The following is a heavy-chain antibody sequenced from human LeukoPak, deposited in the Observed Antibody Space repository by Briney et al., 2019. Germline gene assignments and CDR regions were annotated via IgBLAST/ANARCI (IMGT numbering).Heavy chain of an antibody. V-gene: IGHV3-21*04. CDR3: ATSEGRSGYYLQVDY. CDR1: GFTFSSYS. D-gene: IGHD3-22*01. J-gene: IGHJ4*02. CDR2: ISSSSDYI. Sequence: PGGSLRLSCAASGFTFSSYSMNWVRQAPGKGLEWVSSISSSSDYIYYADSVKGRFTISRDNAKNSLFLQMNSLRAEDTAVYYCATSEGRSGYYLQVDYWGQGTLVTVSS.